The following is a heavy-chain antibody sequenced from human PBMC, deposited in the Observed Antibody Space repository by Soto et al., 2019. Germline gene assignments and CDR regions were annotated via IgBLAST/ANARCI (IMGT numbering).Heavy chain of an antibody. CDR3: AHRLEGQTNYYDFWSGYYTSYFDY. V-gene: IGHV2-5*02. D-gene: IGHD3-3*01. CDR2: IYWDDDK. J-gene: IGHJ4*02. CDR1: GFSLSTSGVG. Sequence: GSGPTLVNPTQTLTLTCTFSGFSLSTSGVGVGWIRQPPGRALEWLALIYWDDDKRYSPSLKSRLTITKDTSKNQVVLTMTNMDPVDTATYYCAHRLEGQTNYYDFWSGYYTSYFDYWGQGTLVTVSS.